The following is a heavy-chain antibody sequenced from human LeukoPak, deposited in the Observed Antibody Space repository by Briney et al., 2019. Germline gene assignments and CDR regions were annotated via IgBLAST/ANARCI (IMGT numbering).Heavy chain of an antibody. Sequence: PSETLSLTCAVTGNSISSAYYWGWIRQPPVKGLEWIGSIYHSGSTYYNPSLKSRVTISVDTSKNRFSLKVTSVTAADTAVYYCAGQHDSNGYYFYWGQGTLVTVSS. V-gene: IGHV4-38-2*01. CDR3: AGQHDSNGYYFY. CDR1: GNSISSAYY. CDR2: IYHSGST. J-gene: IGHJ4*02. D-gene: IGHD3-22*01.